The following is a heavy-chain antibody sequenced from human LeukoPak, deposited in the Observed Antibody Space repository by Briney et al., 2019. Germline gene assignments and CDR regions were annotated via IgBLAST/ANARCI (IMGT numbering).Heavy chain of an antibody. V-gene: IGHV3-23*01. Sequence: GGSLRLSCAASGFPFAPFWMTWVRQAPGKGLFWVSGISAGGGSTYYAGSVKGRFTISRDNSRNTLYLQMNSLRAEDTAVYYCAKDAAGPEYWGQGTLVTVSS. D-gene: IGHD6-13*01. CDR2: ISAGGGST. CDR1: GFPFAPFW. CDR3: AKDAAGPEY. J-gene: IGHJ4*02.